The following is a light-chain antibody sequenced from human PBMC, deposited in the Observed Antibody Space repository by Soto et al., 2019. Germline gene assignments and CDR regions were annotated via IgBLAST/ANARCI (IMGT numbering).Light chain of an antibody. Sequence: DIQMTQSSSTLSASVGDRVTISWRASQTISGWLAWYQQKPGKAPKLLISKASTLKSGVPSRFSGSGSGTEFTLTISSLQPDDFATYYCQHYNSYSEAFGQGTKVDIK. CDR2: KAS. CDR3: QHYNSYSEA. J-gene: IGKJ1*01. V-gene: IGKV1-5*03. CDR1: QTISGW.